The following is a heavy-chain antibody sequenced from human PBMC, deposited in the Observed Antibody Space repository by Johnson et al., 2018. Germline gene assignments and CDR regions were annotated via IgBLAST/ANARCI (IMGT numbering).Heavy chain of an antibody. Sequence: QVQLVQSGGGVVQPGRSLRLSCAASGFTFSSYGMHWVRQAPGKGLEWVAVISYDGSNKYYADSVNGRFTISRDNSKNTLYLQMNSLRAEDTAGYYCAKVPYSSSSHPQHWGQGTLVTVSS. D-gene: IGHD6-6*01. CDR3: AKVPYSSSSHPQH. CDR1: GFTFSSYG. CDR2: ISYDGSNK. V-gene: IGHV3-30*18. J-gene: IGHJ1*01.